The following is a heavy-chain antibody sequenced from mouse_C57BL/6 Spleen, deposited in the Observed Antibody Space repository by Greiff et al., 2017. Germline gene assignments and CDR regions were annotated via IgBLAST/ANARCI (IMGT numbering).Heavy chain of an antibody. CDR2: IYPGDGDT. Sequence: QVQLQQSGPELVKPGASVKISCKASGYAFSSSWMNWVKQRPGKGLEWIGRIYPGDGDTNYNGKFKGKATLTADKSSSTAYMQLSSLTSEDSAVYFCARGYDPRYFDVWGTGTTVTVSS. CDR1: GYAFSSSW. V-gene: IGHV1-82*01. D-gene: IGHD2-3*01. J-gene: IGHJ1*03. CDR3: ARGYDPRYFDV.